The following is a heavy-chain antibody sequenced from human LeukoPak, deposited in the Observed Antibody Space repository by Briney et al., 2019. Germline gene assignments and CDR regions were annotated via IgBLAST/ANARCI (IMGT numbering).Heavy chain of an antibody. CDR2: IYHSGST. V-gene: IGHV4-4*02. J-gene: IGHJ6*02. Sequence: SETLSLTCAVSGGSISSSNWWSWVRQPPGKGLEWIGEIYHSGSTNYNPSLKSRVTISVDTSKNQFSLKLSSVTAADTAVYYCARETPPGYYYGMDVWGQGTTVTVS. CDR1: GGSISSSNW. CDR3: ARETPPGYYYGMDV.